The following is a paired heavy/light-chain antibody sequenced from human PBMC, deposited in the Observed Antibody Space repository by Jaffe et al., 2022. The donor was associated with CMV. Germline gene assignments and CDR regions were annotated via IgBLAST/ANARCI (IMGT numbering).Light chain of an antibody. CDR3: QAWDSSTAA. CDR2: QDN. J-gene: IGLJ3*02. Sequence: SYELAQPPSVSVSPGQTATITCSGDKLGDKYASWYRQKPGQSPLLVVYQDNKRPSGIPERFSGSNSGNTATLTISVAQALDEAVYYCQAWDSSTAAFGGGTQLTVL. V-gene: IGLV3-1*01. CDR1: KLGDKY.
Heavy chain of an antibody. D-gene: IGHD3-16*01. CDR1: GYTFNFGFD. V-gene: IGHV1-8*01. J-gene: IGHJ1*01. CDR2: MKPNSDDS. Sequence: QVQLVQSGAEVKKPGASVKVSCKASGYTFNFGFDVNWVRQATGQGLEWMGWMKPNSDDSVSAQNFKGRVAMTRNTSINTVYMELSSLTTADTAVYYCASGGGEIGLRFGESSSNYWGQGTPVIVSS. CDR3: ASGGGEIGLRFGESSSNY.